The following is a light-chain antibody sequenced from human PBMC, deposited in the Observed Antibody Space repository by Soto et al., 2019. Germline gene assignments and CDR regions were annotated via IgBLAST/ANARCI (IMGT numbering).Light chain of an antibody. CDR3: QESYSPLWGT. V-gene: IGKV1-39*01. Sequence: DIQMTQSPSSLSASVGDRVTITCQTSQSINTYLNWYQQKPGKAPKLLIYGASSLQSGVPLRFSVSGSGTDFTLTISSLEPEDFATYYCQESYSPLWGTCGQGTKVEI. CDR1: QSINTY. J-gene: IGKJ1*01. CDR2: GAS.